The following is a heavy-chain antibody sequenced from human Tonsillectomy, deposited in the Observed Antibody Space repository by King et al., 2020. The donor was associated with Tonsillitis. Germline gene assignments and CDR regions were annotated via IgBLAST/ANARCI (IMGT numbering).Heavy chain of an antibody. CDR3: ARVAIDSPYDVWSVAAFDI. D-gene: IGHD3-3*01. V-gene: IGHV3-7*01. J-gene: IGHJ3*02. Sequence: VQLVESGGGLVQPGGSLRLSCEASGFTFSSYWMSWVRQAPGKGLEWVANIKQDGSEKFYVDSVKGRFTISRDNAKKSLYLQMNSLRAEDTAVYYCARVAIDSPYDVWSVAAFDIWGQGTMVTVSS. CDR1: GFTFSSYW. CDR2: IKQDGSEK.